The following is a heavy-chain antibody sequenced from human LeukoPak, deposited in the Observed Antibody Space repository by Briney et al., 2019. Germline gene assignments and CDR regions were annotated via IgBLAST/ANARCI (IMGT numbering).Heavy chain of an antibody. D-gene: IGHD3-22*01. J-gene: IGHJ4*02. V-gene: IGHV4-39*01. CDR1: GGSISSVSYY. CDR3: ASSLYDTRGYYFDY. CDR2: IYNSGST. Sequence: SETLSLTCAVSGGSISSVSYYWGWIRQPPGKGLEWLGNIYNSGSTYYNPSLKSRVTISVDTSKNQFSLKLTSVTAADTAMYYCASSLYDTRGYYFDYWGQGTLVTVSS.